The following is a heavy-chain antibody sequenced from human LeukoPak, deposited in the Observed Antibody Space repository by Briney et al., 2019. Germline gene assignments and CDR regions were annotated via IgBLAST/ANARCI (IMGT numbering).Heavy chain of an antibody. CDR3: ARGYYYDSSGYYPYFDY. CDR2: IYSGGST. J-gene: IGHJ4*02. CDR1: GFTVSSNY. Sequence: GGSLRLSCAASGFTVSSNYMSWVRQAPGKGLEWVSVIYSGGSTYYADSVKGRFTISRDNSKNTLYLRMNSLRAEDTAVYYCARGYYYDSSGYYPYFDYWGQGTLVTVSS. V-gene: IGHV3-53*01. D-gene: IGHD3-22*01.